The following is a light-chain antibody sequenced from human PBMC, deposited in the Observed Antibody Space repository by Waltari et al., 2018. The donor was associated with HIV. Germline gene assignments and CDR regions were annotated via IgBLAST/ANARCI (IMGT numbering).Light chain of an antibody. Sequence: QSVLTQPPSVSAAPAQKVTISCSGSSSNIGNNYVSWYQHLPGTPPKLLLYDNDKRPSGIPDRFSGSKSGTSANLGITGLQTGDEADYYCGTWDSSLSAWVFGGGTKLTVL. J-gene: IGLJ3*02. CDR3: GTWDSSLSAWV. CDR1: SSNIGNNY. V-gene: IGLV1-51*01. CDR2: DND.